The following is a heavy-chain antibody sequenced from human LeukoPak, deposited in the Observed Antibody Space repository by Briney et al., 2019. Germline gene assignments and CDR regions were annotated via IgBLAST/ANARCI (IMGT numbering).Heavy chain of an antibody. D-gene: IGHD4-17*01. J-gene: IGHJ6*02. CDR1: GFTFSSYS. Sequence: KPGGSLRLSCAASGFTFSSYSMNWVRQAPGKGLEWVSSISSSSSYIYYADSVKGRFTISRDNSKNTLYLQMNSLRAEDTAVYYCARDLSDYGDFLRYGMDVWGQGTTVTVSS. CDR3: ARDLSDYGDFLRYGMDV. V-gene: IGHV3-21*01. CDR2: ISSSSSYI.